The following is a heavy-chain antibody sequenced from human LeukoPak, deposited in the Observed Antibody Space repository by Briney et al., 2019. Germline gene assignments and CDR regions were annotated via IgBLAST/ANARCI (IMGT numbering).Heavy chain of an antibody. V-gene: IGHV2-5*02. D-gene: IGHD6-13*01. CDR3: AHMAAAGRGLDY. CDR2: IYWDDDK. Sequence: KSGPALVKPTQTLTLTCSFSGFLLSTSGVGVGWIHQPPGKALEWLALIYWDDDKRYSPSLNSRLTITKDTSKNQVVLTMTNMDPVDTATYYCAHMAAAGRGLDYWGQGTLVTVSS. CDR1: GFLLSTSGVG. J-gene: IGHJ4*02.